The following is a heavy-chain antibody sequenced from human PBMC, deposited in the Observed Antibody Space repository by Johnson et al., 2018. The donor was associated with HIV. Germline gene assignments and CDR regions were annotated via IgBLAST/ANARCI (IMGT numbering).Heavy chain of an antibody. Sequence: VQLVESGGGLVQPGGSLRLSCAASGLTFSSFWMTWVRQAPGKGLEWVANINVDGRQTFYLDYVQGRFTISRDNVNNSVSLLLNSLRVEDTAVYFCARAHLIVPKNAFGMWGRGTKVTVSS. J-gene: IGHJ3*02. CDR3: ARAHLIVPKNAFGM. V-gene: IGHV3-7*01. D-gene: IGHD2-21*01. CDR2: INVDGRQT. CDR1: GLTFSSFW.